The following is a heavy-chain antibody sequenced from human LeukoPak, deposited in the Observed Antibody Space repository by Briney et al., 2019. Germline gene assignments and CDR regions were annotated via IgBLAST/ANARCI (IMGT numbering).Heavy chain of an antibody. CDR3: VKITSVTGGDC. J-gene: IGHJ4*02. D-gene: IGHD1-1*01. Sequence: PGGSLRLFCSASGFTFSAYAMYWVRHAPGKGLEYVSELSSQGGSSFYADSVEGRFTISRDNSKNTLYLQMRRLRAEDTAVYYCVKITSVTGGDCWGQGTRLTVSS. V-gene: IGHV3-64D*09. CDR1: GFTFSAYA. CDR2: LSSQGGSS.